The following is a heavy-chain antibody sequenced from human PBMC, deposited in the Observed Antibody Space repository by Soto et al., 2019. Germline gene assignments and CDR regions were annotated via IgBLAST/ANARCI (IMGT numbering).Heavy chain of an antibody. Sequence: SVKVSSKAYGGTLSRYAISSVRQAPGQGLEWMGGIIPIFGTATYAHKFQGRVTITADESTSTAYMELRSLRSEDTAVYYRARLGQSGPRIAFDIWGQGTIVT. CDR3: ARLGQSGPRIAFDI. V-gene: IGHV1-69*13. J-gene: IGHJ3*02. CDR2: IIPIFGTA. D-gene: IGHD1-26*01. CDR1: GGTLSRYA.